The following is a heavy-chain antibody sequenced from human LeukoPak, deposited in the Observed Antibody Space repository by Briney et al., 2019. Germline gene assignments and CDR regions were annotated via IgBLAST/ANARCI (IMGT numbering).Heavy chain of an antibody. Sequence: SGGSLRLSCAASGLSFSSYAMHWVRQAPGKGLEWVSHISSSSTTIDYADSVKGRFTISRDNAKNSLYLQMNSLRDEDTAVYYCARLTVVTATRSLDYWGQGTLVTVSS. V-gene: IGHV3-48*02. D-gene: IGHD2-21*02. J-gene: IGHJ4*02. CDR1: GLSFSSYA. CDR2: ISSSSTTI. CDR3: ARLTVVTATRSLDY.